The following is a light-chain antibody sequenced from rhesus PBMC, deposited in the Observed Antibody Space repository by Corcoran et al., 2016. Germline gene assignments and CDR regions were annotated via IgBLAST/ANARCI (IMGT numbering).Light chain of an antibody. V-gene: IGKV1-22*01. CDR1: QGFTNW. CDR3: LQYGSSPYT. CDR2: EAS. J-gene: IGKJ2*01. Sequence: DIQMTQSPSSLSASVGDKVTISCRASQGFTNWLAWYQQKPGKAPKLLIYEASTVQSGVPSRFSGGGSGTDFTLTISSLQPEDFATYYCLQYGSSPYTFGQGTKVEIK.